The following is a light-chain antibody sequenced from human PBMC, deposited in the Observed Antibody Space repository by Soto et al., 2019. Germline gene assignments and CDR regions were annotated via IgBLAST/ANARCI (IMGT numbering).Light chain of an antibody. Sequence: QSVPTQPPSASGTPGQRVAISCSGGSSDIGSNPVNWYLHLPGAAPKLLIYRDNQRPSGVPDRFSGSKSGTSASLTISGLQSEDEADYFCSAWDDNIYGPVFGGGTKLTVL. V-gene: IGLV1-44*01. CDR2: RDN. CDR3: SAWDDNIYGPV. CDR1: SSDIGSNP. J-gene: IGLJ2*01.